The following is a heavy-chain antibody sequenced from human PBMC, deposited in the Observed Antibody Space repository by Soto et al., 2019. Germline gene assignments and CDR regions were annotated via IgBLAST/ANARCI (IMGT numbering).Heavy chain of an antibody. Sequence: ASVKVSCKASGYTFTSYGISWVRQAPGQGLEWMGWISAYNGNTNYAQKLQGRVTMTTDTSTSTAYMELRSLRSDDTAVYYCARDRIVAVAGDDAFDIWGQGTMVTVSS. J-gene: IGHJ3*02. CDR1: GYTFTSYG. CDR2: ISAYNGNT. D-gene: IGHD6-19*01. V-gene: IGHV1-18*01. CDR3: ARDRIVAVAGDDAFDI.